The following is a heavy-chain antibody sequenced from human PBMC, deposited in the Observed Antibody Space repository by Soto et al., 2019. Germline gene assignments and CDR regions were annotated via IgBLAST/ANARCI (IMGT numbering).Heavy chain of an antibody. CDR3: ATSGVVVVAAPFDY. CDR1: GGTFSSYA. V-gene: IGHV1-69*06. J-gene: IGHJ4*02. CDR2: IIPIFGTA. Sequence: SVKVSCKASGGTFSSYAISWVRQAPGQGLEWMGGIIPIFGTANYAQKFQGRVTITADKSTSTAYMELSSLRSEDTAVYYCATSGVVVVAAPFDYWGQGTLVTVSS. D-gene: IGHD2-15*01.